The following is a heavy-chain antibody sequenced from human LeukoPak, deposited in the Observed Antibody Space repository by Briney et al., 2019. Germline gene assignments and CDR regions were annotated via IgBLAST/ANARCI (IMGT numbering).Heavy chain of an antibody. CDR1: GFTFSSYS. J-gene: IGHJ4*02. V-gene: IGHV3-21*01. CDR3: ARDYLDCSSTSCYTGSSDY. CDR2: ISSSSSYI. Sequence: PGGSLRLSCAASGFTFSSYSMNWVRQAPGKGLEWVSSISSSSSYIHYADSVKGRFTISRDNAKNSLYLQMNSLRAEDTAVYYCARDYLDCSSTSCYTGSSDYWGQGTLVTVSS. D-gene: IGHD2-2*02.